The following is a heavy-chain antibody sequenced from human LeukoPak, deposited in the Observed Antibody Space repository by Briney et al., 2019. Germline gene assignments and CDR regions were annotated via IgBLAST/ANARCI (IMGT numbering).Heavy chain of an antibody. J-gene: IGHJ4*02. D-gene: IGHD3-3*01. CDR3: ARAISSLEWPHYFDY. V-gene: IGHV3-30-3*01. CDR2: ISYDGSNK. CDR1: GFTFSSYA. Sequence: QPGGSLRLSCAASGFTFSSYAMHWVRQAPGKGLEWVAVISYDGSNKYYADSVKGRFTISRDNSKNTLYLQMNSLRAEDTAVYYCARAISSLEWPHYFDYWGQGTLVTVSS.